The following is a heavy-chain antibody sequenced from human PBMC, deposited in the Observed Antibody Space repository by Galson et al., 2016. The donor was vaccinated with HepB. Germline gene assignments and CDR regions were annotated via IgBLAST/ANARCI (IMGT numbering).Heavy chain of an antibody. Sequence: SVKVSCKASGYTFTSFSITWVRQAPGQGLEWLGWISAHTGNTNYAQRLQGRVTMTTDTSTTTGYMELKSLRSDAAAVYYCARGDYGDYLGAFDLWGQGTMVTVSS. D-gene: IGHD4-17*01. CDR1: GYTFTSFS. CDR2: ISAHTGNT. J-gene: IGHJ3*01. V-gene: IGHV1-18*04. CDR3: ARGDYGDYLGAFDL.